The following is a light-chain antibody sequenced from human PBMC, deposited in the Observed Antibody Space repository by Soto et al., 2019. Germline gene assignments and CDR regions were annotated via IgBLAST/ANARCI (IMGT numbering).Light chain of an antibody. CDR1: SSDVGSYNL. CDR2: EGS. J-gene: IGLJ1*01. V-gene: IGLV2-23*01. Sequence: QSVLTQPASVSGSPGQSITISCTGTSSDVGSYNLVSWYQQHPGKAPKLMIYEGSKRPSGVSNRFSGSKSGNTASLTISGLQAEDEADYYCCSYAGSSTYVFGTGTTV. CDR3: CSYAGSSTYV.